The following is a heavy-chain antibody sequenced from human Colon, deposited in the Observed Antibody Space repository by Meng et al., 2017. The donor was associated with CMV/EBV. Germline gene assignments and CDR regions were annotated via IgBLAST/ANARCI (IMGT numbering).Heavy chain of an antibody. CDR2: ISSSGSTI. D-gene: IGHD6-6*01. V-gene: IGHV3-11*01. CDR3: ARMFAASSGWFDP. CDR1: GFTFSDYY. Sequence: GESLKISCAASGFTFSDYYMSWIRQAPGKGLEWVSYISSSGSTIYYADSVKGRFTISRDNAKNSLYLQMNSLRAEDTAVYYCARMFAASSGWFDPWGQGTLVTVSS. J-gene: IGHJ5*02.